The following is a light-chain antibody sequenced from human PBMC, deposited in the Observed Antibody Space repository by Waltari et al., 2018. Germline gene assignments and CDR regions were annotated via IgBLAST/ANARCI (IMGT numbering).Light chain of an antibody. J-gene: IGLJ2*01. CDR1: KSNIGADFD. CDR2: SFS. CDR3: QSYDTTLSAVV. V-gene: IGLV1-40*01. Sequence: QSVLTQPPSGSGAPGPRATIPCSGTKSNIGADFDAHWYQQVPGTAPKLLLHSFSNRPSGVSDRFSGFKSGASASLVITGLQAEDEAMYYCQSYDTTLSAVVFGGGTRLTV.